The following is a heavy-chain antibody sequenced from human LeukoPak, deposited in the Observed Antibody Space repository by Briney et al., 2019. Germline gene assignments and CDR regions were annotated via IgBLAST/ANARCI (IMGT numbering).Heavy chain of an antibody. J-gene: IGHJ6*02. CDR1: GYTFTSYG. D-gene: IGHD6-19*01. Sequence: PMASVKVSCKASGYTFTSYGISWVRQAPGQGLEWMGWISAYNGNTNYAQKLQGRVTMTTDTSTSTAYMELRSLRSDDTAVYYSARDAVAGTYGMHVCGQGTTVTVSS. V-gene: IGHV1-18*01. CDR3: ARDAVAGTYGMHV. CDR2: ISAYNGNT.